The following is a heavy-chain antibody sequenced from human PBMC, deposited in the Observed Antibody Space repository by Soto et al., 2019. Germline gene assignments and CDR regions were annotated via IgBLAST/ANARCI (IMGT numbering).Heavy chain of an antibody. V-gene: IGHV4-34*01. J-gene: IGHJ6*02. D-gene: IGHD6-13*01. CDR3: ASGSRYSSSWSAYYYYYGMDV. CDR2: INHSGST. CDR1: GGSFSGYY. Sequence: PSETLSLTCAVYGGSFSGYYWSWIRQPTGKGLEWIGEINHSGSTNYNPSLKSRVTISVDTSKNQFSLKLSSVTAADTAVYYCASGSRYSSSWSAYYYYYGMDVWGQGTTVTVSS.